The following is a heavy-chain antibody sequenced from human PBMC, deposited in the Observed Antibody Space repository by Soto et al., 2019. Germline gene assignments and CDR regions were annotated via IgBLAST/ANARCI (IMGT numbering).Heavy chain of an antibody. D-gene: IGHD6-19*01. CDR1: GGTFSSYA. J-gene: IGHJ5*02. CDR2: IIPIFGTA. CDR3: ARSVADLNWFDP. V-gene: IGHV1-69*01. Sequence: KVSCKASGGTFSSYAISWVRQAPGQGLEWMGGIIPIFGTANYAQKFQGRVTITADESTSTAYMELSSLRSEDTAVYYCARSVADLNWFDPWGQGTLVTVSS.